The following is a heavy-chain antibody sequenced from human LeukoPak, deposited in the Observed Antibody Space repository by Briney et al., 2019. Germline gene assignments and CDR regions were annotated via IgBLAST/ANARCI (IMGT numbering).Heavy chain of an antibody. CDR2: IRYDGSNK. CDR1: GLTFSSYG. J-gene: IGHJ6*03. V-gene: IGHV3-30*02. D-gene: IGHD6-19*01. Sequence: PGGSLRLSCAASGLTFSSYGMSWVRQAPGKGLEWVAFIRYDGSNKYYADSVRGRFTISRDNSKNTRYLHMNSLRAEDTAVYFCAKGSKAVLFTRDHYMDVWGKGTTVTISS. CDR3: AKGSKAVLFTRDHYMDV.